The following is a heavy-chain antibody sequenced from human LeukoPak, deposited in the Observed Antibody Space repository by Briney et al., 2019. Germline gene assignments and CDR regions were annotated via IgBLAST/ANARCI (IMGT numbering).Heavy chain of an antibody. D-gene: IGHD3-10*01. J-gene: IGHJ4*02. V-gene: IGHV3-23*01. CDR2: ISGGGGIT. CDR3: AKDTFSESRYGVLDS. CDR1: GFTFSSYA. Sequence: GGSLRLSCAASGFTFSSYAMSWVRQAPGKGLEWVSAISGGGGITYYADSVKGRFTISRDNSKNTLYLQMSGLRAEDTAVYYCAKDTFSESRYGVLDSWGQGTLVTVSS.